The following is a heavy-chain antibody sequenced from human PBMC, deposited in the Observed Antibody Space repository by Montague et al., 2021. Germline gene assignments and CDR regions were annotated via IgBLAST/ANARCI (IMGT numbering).Heavy chain of an antibody. V-gene: IGHV4-59*08. Sequence: SETLSLTCTVSSGSIFHAHWSWVRPPPGKGLEWLGSMSYGGATSNNPSLKGRVTMSIDTSTNQFSLKLSFVTAADTAVYYCAKQDYFVSGTSYKGFDPWGQGILVTVSS. CDR3: AKQDYFVSGTSYKGFDP. CDR1: SGSIFHAH. D-gene: IGHD3-10*01. CDR2: MSYGGAT. J-gene: IGHJ5*02.